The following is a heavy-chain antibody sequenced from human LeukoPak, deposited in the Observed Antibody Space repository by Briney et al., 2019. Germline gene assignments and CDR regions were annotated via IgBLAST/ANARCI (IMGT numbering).Heavy chain of an antibody. Sequence: SETLSLTCTVSGGSISGYYWSWIRQAPGKGLEWIGYIYNSGSLNYNPSLKSRVTIAVDTSENQFSLKLTSVTAADTAVYYCARDFLEYYDSSGYTSVWGQGTLVTVSS. CDR1: GGSISGYY. J-gene: IGHJ4*02. D-gene: IGHD3-22*01. CDR3: ARDFLEYYDSSGYTSV. CDR2: IYNSGSL. V-gene: IGHV4-59*01.